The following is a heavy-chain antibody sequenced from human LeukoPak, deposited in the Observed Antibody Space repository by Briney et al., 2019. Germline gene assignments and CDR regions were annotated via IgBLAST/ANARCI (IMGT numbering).Heavy chain of an antibody. V-gene: IGHV1-69*04. CDR1: GGTFSSYA. Sequence: SVKVSCRASGGTFSSYAISWVRQAPGQGLEWMGRIIPIFGIANYAQKFQGRVTITADKSTSTAYMELSSLRSEDTAVYYCAREVDSVVPAAIANWFDPWGQGTLVTVSS. CDR2: IIPIFGIA. D-gene: IGHD2-2*02. CDR3: AREVDSVVPAAIANWFDP. J-gene: IGHJ5*02.